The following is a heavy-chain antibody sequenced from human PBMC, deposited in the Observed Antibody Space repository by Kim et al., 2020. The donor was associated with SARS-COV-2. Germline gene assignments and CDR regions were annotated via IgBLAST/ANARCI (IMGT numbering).Heavy chain of an antibody. J-gene: IGHJ6*02. V-gene: IGHV3-9*01. CDR3: AKDIISMVRGTLESPSGMDV. D-gene: IGHD3-10*01. CDR2: ISWNSGSI. CDR1: GFTFDDYA. Sequence: GGSLRLSCAASGFTFDDYAMHWVRQAPGKGLEWVSGISWNSGSIGYADSVKGRFTISRDNAKNSLYLQMNSLRAEDTALYYCAKDIISMVRGTLESPSGMDVWGQGTTVTVSS.